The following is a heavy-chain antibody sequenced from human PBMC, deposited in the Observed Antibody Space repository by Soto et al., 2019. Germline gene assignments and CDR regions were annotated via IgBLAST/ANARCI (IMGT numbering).Heavy chain of an antibody. CDR3: ARVGQLRVFDY. V-gene: IGHV3-48*04. D-gene: IGHD4-17*01. J-gene: IGHJ4*02. Sequence: EVQLLESGGGLVQPGGSLRLSCAASGFTFSSYAMSWVRQAPGKGLEWVSYISSSGSTIYYADSVKGRFTISRDNAKNSLYLQMNSLRAEDTAVYYCARVGQLRVFDYWGQGTLVTVSS. CDR2: ISSSGSTI. CDR1: GFTFSSYA.